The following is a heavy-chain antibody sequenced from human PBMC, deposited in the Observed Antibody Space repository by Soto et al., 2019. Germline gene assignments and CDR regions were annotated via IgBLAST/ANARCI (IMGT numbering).Heavy chain of an antibody. V-gene: IGHV3-23*01. J-gene: IGHJ5*02. CDR2: ISGSGGST. CDR1: GVTFCSYS. D-gene: IGHD2-15*01. Sequence: GWSLRISCAASGVTFCSYSVSGVRKEPGKGLEWVSAISGSGGSTYYADSVKGRFTISRDNSKNTLYLQMNSLRAEDTAVYYCAKDPPVVVVVAANSDWFDPWGQGTLVTVSS. CDR3: AKDPPVVVVVAANSDWFDP.